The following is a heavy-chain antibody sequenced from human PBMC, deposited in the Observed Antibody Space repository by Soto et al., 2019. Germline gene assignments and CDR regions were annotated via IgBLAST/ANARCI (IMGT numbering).Heavy chain of an antibody. CDR3: TTEDSGLVPAAIVVYYYYGMDV. CDR1: GFTFSNAW. Sequence: GGSLRLSCAASGFTFSNAWMNWVRQAPGKGLEWVGRIKSKTDGGTTDYAAPVKGRFTISRDDSKNTLYLQMNSLKTEDTAVYYCTTEDSGLVPAAIVVYYYYGMDVWGQGTTVTVSS. D-gene: IGHD2-2*02. V-gene: IGHV3-15*07. CDR2: IKSKTDGGTT. J-gene: IGHJ6*02.